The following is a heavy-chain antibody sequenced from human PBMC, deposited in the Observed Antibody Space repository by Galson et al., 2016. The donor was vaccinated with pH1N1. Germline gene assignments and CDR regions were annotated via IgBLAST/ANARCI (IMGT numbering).Heavy chain of an antibody. D-gene: IGHD3-22*01. CDR2: ISSSGGTT. V-gene: IGHV3-23*01. Sequence: SLRLSCAASGFTFSNYAVSWVRQAPGKGLEWVSTISSSGGTTYYADFVKGRFTISRDNSKNTLFVQMNSLRAEDTAVYYCAISHINYFDTSGSSFPNDYWGQGTLVIVSS. CDR1: GFTFSNYA. CDR3: AISHINYFDTSGSSFPNDY. J-gene: IGHJ4*02.